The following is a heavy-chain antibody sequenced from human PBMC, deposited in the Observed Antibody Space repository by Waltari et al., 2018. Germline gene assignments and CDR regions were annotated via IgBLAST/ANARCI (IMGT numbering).Heavy chain of an antibody. V-gene: IGHV3-7*01. Sequence: EVQLVESGGGLVQPGGSLRLSCAASGFTFSGYWMSWVRQAPGKWLEWVANIKQDGSGKYDVDSVKCRFTISRDNAKNSLYLQMNSLRAEDTAVYYCASEPLSSGWYGYWGQGTLVTVSS. CDR3: ASEPLSSGWYGY. D-gene: IGHD6-19*01. CDR2: IKQDGSGK. CDR1: GFTFSGYW. J-gene: IGHJ4*02.